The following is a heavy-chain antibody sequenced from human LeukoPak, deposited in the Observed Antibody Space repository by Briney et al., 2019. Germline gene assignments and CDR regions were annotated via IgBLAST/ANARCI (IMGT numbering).Heavy chain of an antibody. CDR2: ISHDGSNK. Sequence: PGGSLRLSCAASGFTFSSYAMHWVRQAPGKGLEWVAIISHDGSNKYYADSVKGRFTISRDNSKNTLYLQMNSLRAEDTAVYYCARDQSSGWYFPIDYWGQGTLVTVSS. CDR1: GFTFSSYA. V-gene: IGHV3-30-3*01. D-gene: IGHD6-19*01. CDR3: ARDQSSGWYFPIDY. J-gene: IGHJ4*02.